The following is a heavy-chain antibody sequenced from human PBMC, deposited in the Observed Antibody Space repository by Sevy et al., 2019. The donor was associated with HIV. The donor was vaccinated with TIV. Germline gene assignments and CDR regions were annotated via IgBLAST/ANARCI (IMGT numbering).Heavy chain of an antibody. CDR1: GFNVNDNY. CDR2: IHADGSS. J-gene: IGHJ6*02. Sequence: GGSLRLSCAASGFNVNDNYMTWVRQAPGKGLEWVSIIHADGSSYYADSVKGRFTMSRDDCKNIVNLQMNSLRADDTAVYYCARDRRFCGNECYLYYYYGMDVWGQGTAVTVSS. D-gene: IGHD3-16*02. V-gene: IGHV3-53*01. CDR3: ARDRRFCGNECYLYYYYGMDV.